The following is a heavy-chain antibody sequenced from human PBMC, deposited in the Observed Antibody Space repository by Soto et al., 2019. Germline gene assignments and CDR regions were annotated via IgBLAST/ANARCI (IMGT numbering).Heavy chain of an antibody. CDR1: GYSFTSYW. Sequence: PGESLKISCKGSGYSFTSYWIGWVRQMPGKGLEWMGIIYPGDSDTRYSPSFQGQVTISADKSISTAYLQWSSLKASDTAMYYCARAGAGYCSSTGCYTGVNYYYYGMDVWGQGTTVTVSS. V-gene: IGHV5-51*01. D-gene: IGHD2-2*02. J-gene: IGHJ6*02. CDR3: ARAGAGYCSSTGCYTGVNYYYYGMDV. CDR2: IYPGDSDT.